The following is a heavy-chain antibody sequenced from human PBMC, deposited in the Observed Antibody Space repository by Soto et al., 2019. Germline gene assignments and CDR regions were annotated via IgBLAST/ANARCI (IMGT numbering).Heavy chain of an antibody. CDR3: VRPYYSSSWFPFDR. D-gene: IGHD6-13*01. J-gene: IGHJ4*02. V-gene: IGHV3-11*01. Sequence: LRLSCTASGFDFGDYYMSWIRQAPGKGLEWVSYIDSDDGTTYYTDSVKGRFTISRDNAKNSLYLQMNSLRVEDTALYYCVRPYYSSSWFPFDRWGQGTLVTVSS. CDR1: GFDFGDYY. CDR2: IDSDDGTT.